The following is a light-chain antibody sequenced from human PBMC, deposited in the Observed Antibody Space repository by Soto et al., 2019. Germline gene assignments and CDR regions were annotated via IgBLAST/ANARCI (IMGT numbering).Light chain of an antibody. V-gene: IGLV2-14*03. J-gene: IGLJ1*01. CDR1: NSDVGGYKY. CDR2: DVS. CDR3: CSYTTTSSYV. Sequence: QSALTQPASVSGSPGQSITISCTGSNSDVGGYKYVSWYQQHPGKAPKVMIYDVSNWPSGVSGRFSGSKSGNTASLTISGLQAEDEADYYCCSYTTTSSYVFGSGTKLTVL.